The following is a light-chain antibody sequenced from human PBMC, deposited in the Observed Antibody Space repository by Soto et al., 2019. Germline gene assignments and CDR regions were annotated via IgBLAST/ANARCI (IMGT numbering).Light chain of an antibody. CDR1: QSVSSNY. CDR3: QQYGSSGRT. Sequence: EILFTQSPGTLSLSPGERATLSCRTSQSVSSNYLAWYQQKPGQAPRLLIYGASSRATGIPDRFSGSGSGTDFTLTISRLEPEDFAVYYCQQYGSSGRTFGQGTKVDIK. V-gene: IGKV3-20*01. CDR2: GAS. J-gene: IGKJ1*01.